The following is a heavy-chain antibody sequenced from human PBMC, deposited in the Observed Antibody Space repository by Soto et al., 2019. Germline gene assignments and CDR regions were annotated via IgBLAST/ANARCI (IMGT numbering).Heavy chain of an antibody. CDR2: INHSGST. CDR1: GGTFSGYY. D-gene: IGHD6-13*01. J-gene: IGHJ6*02. V-gene: IGHV4-34*01. CDR3: ARVRIAAAGPTRRYGMDV. Sequence: PSETLSLTCAVYGGTFSGYYWSWIRQPPGRGLEWIGEINHSGSTNYNPSLKSRVTISVDTSKNQFSLKLSSVTAADTAVYYCARVRIAAAGPTRRYGMDVWGQGTTVTVS.